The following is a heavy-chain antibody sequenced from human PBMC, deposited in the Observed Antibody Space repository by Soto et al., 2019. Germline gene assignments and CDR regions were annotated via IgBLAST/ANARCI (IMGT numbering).Heavy chain of an antibody. CDR1: GYSFTSYW. Sequence: GESLKISCKGSGYSFTSYWISWVRQMPGKGLEWMGRIDPSDSYTNYSPSFQGHVTTSADKSISTAYLQWSSLKASDTAMYYCARLSTDDYGGHYYYYGMDVWGQGTTVTVSS. CDR2: IDPSDSYT. V-gene: IGHV5-10-1*01. J-gene: IGHJ6*02. D-gene: IGHD4-17*01. CDR3: ARLSTDDYGGHYYYYGMDV.